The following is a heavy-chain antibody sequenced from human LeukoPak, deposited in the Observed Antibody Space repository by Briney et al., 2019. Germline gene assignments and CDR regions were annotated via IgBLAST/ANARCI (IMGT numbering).Heavy chain of an antibody. J-gene: IGHJ3*02. Sequence: DSVKGRFTISRDNAKNSLYLQMHSLRAEDTAVYYCARDLRDTTMAHDAFDIRGQGTMVTVSS. V-gene: IGHV3-21*01. D-gene: IGHD5-18*01. CDR3: ARDLRDTTMAHDAFDI.